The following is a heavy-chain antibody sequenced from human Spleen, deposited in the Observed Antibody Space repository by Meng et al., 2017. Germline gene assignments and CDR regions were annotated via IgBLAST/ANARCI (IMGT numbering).Heavy chain of an antibody. Sequence: SETLSLTCTVSGGSISSSSYYWGWIRQSPGKGLEYLGHVFYSGTTYYNPSLKSRLTISIDTSKTQFSLKLTSMTAADTAVYYCASVRDYSGTPLTYYYALDVWGQGTTVTVSS. CDR3: ASVRDYSGTPLTYYYALDV. CDR1: GGSISSSSYY. CDR2: VFYSGTT. D-gene: IGHD4-11*01. V-gene: IGHV4-39*07. J-gene: IGHJ6*02.